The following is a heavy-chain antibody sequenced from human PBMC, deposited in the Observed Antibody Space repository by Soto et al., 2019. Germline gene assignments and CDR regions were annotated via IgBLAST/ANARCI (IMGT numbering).Heavy chain of an antibody. D-gene: IGHD3-3*01. CDR1: GFTFSTYG. V-gene: IGHV3-23*01. J-gene: IGHJ6*02. CDR2: ISGSGGST. CDR3: AKDLDSAYDFWSGYLSYQYGLDA. Sequence: GGSLRLSCAASGFTFSTYGMSWVRQAPGKGLEWVSTISGSGGSTYFADSVTGRFTISRDNSKNTLYLHMNSLRAEDTAVYYCAKDLDSAYDFWSGYLSYQYGLDAWGQGTTVTVSS.